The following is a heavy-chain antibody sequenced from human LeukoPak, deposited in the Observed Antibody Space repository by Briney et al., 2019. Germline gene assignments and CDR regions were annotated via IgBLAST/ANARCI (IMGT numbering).Heavy chain of an antibody. Sequence: ASVKVSCKASGGTFSSYAISWVRQAPGQGLEWMGRIIPILGIANYAQKFQGRVTITADKSTSAAYMELSSLRSEDTAVYYCARAIVGATQKAVLWFDPWGQGTLVTVSS. CDR1: GGTFSSYA. CDR2: IIPILGIA. CDR3: ARAIVGATQKAVLWFDP. V-gene: IGHV1-69*04. J-gene: IGHJ5*02. D-gene: IGHD1-26*01.